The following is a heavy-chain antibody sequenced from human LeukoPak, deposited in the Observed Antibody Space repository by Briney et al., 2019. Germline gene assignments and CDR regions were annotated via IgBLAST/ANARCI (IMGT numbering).Heavy chain of an antibody. Sequence: ASVKVSCKASGYTFTSYYTHWVRQAPGQGLEWMGIINPSGGSTSYAQKFQGRVTMTRDTSTSTVYMELSSLRSEDTAVYYCARDSTGTGAFDIWGQGTMVTVSS. CDR3: ARDSTGTGAFDI. J-gene: IGHJ3*02. V-gene: IGHV1-46*01. CDR2: INPSGGST. D-gene: IGHD1-1*01. CDR1: GYTFTSYY.